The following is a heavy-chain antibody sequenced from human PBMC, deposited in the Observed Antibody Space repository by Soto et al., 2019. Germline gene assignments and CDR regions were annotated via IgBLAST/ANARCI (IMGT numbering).Heavy chain of an antibody. D-gene: IGHD5-18*01. CDR3: ARGRGYRGDDHYYYFDMDV. CDR1: GGTFNNYP. Sequence: GASVKVSCKASGGTFNNYPITWVRQAPGEGLEWMGGSIPIFGTANYAQNFQGRVTISVDESTSTAYMELSSLRSEDTAVYYCARGRGYRGDDHYYYFDMDVCGQVTTVTVS. CDR2: SIPIFGTA. J-gene: IGHJ6*02. V-gene: IGHV1-69*13.